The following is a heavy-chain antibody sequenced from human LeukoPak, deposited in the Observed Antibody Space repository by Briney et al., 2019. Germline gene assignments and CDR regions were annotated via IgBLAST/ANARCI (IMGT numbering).Heavy chain of an antibody. V-gene: IGHV3-33*06. J-gene: IGHJ4*02. Sequence: SGGSLRLSCAASGFTFSSYGMHWVRQAPGKGLEWVAVIWYDGSNKYYADSVKGRFTISRDNSKNTLYLQMNSLRAEDTAVYYCAKDRYHGIAADIDYWGQGTLVTVSS. CDR2: IWYDGSNK. D-gene: IGHD6-13*01. CDR3: AKDRYHGIAADIDY. CDR1: GFTFSSYG.